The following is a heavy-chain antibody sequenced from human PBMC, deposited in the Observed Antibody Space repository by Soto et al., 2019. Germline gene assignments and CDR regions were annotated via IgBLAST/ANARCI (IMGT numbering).Heavy chain of an antibody. CDR1: GFTFSTYA. CDR2: ISATDGGT. V-gene: IGHV3-23*01. J-gene: IGHJ4*02. CDR3: ANGESSGWTAFAY. D-gene: IGHD6-19*01. Sequence: EVQLLESGGGLVQPGGSLRLSCAASGFTFSTYAMRWVRQAPGKGREWVSTISATDGGTYYAASVKSRFTISRDNPKNTLYLQMHGLRAEDTAAYYCANGESSGWTAFAYWGQGTLVTVSS.